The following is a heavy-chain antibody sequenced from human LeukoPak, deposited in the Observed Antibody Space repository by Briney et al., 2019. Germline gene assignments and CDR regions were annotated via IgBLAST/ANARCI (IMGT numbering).Heavy chain of an antibody. J-gene: IGHJ6*02. D-gene: IGHD6-13*01. V-gene: IGHV1-3*01. CDR3: AREALGSSSWYWYYGMDV. Sequence: ASVTVSCTASGYTFTIYAMHWVRQAPRHRLECMGWINAGNGNTKYSQKFQGRVTITRDTSASTAYMELSSLRSEDTAVYYCAREALGSSSWYWYYGMDVWGQGTTVTVSS. CDR2: INAGNGNT. CDR1: GYTFTIYA.